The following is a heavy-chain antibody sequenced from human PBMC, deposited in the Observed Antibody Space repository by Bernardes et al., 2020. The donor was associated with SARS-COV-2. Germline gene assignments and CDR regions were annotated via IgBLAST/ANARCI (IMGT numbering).Heavy chain of an antibody. CDR3: ARAPPRGWSGYYRGWFDP. Sequence: SETLSLTCAVYGGSFSGYYWSWIRQPPGKGLEWIGEINHSGSTNYNPSLKSRVTISVDTSKNQFSLKLSSVTAADTAVYYCARAPPRGWSGYYRGWFDPWGQGTLVTVSS. CDR2: INHSGST. D-gene: IGHD3-3*01. CDR1: GGSFSGYY. J-gene: IGHJ5*02. V-gene: IGHV4-34*01.